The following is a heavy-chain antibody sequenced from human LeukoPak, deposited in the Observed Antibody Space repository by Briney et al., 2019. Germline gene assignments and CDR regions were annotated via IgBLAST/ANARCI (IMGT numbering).Heavy chain of an antibody. CDR3: AREVEGAFDI. V-gene: IGHV3-21*01. CDR1: GFAFSSYS. Sequence: GGSLRLSCEASGFAFSSYSMNWVRQAPGKGLEWVSSISSSSSYIYYADSVKGRFTISRDNAKNSLYLQMNSLRAEDTAVYYCAREVEGAFDIWGQGTMVTVSS. J-gene: IGHJ3*02. D-gene: IGHD2-2*01. CDR2: ISSSSSYI.